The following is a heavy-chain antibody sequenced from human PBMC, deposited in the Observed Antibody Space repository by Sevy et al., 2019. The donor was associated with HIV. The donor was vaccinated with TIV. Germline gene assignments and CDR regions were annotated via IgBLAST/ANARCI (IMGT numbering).Heavy chain of an antibody. CDR3: ARESYDFWTGPVDYDYGMDV. Sequence: ASVKVSCKASGYTFSDSGYYVHWVRQAPGQGLEWMGWINPKSAATNYAQKFQGRVTMTRDTSVSTANMELNRLTSDDTAVYYCARESYDFWTGPVDYDYGMDVWGQGTTVTVSS. J-gene: IGHJ6*02. D-gene: IGHD3-3*01. CDR1: GYTFSDSGYY. CDR2: INPKSAAT. V-gene: IGHV1-2*02.